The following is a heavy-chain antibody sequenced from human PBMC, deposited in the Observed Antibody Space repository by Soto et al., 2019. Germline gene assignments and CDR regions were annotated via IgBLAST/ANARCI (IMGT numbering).Heavy chain of an antibody. CDR1: GFTFSSYA. Sequence: GGSLRLSCAASGFTFSSYAMSWVRQAPGKGLEWVSAISGSGGSTYYADYVKGRFTISRDNSKNTLYLQMNSLRDEYTAVYYCAKRKYSYGHHFDYWGQGTLVTVSS. V-gene: IGHV3-23*01. CDR3: AKRKYSYGHHFDY. CDR2: ISGSGGST. D-gene: IGHD5-18*01. J-gene: IGHJ4*02.